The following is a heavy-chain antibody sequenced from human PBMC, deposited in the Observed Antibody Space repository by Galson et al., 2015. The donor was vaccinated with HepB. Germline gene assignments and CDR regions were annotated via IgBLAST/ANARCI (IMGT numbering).Heavy chain of an antibody. CDR3: AKFFGLFARPPAVIPAATTADWYAMDV. CDR2: ISGSGGTT. D-gene: IGHD2-2*01. J-gene: IGHJ6*02. Sequence: SLRLSCAASGFTFSSYAMSWVRQAAGKGLEWVSAISGSGGTTHDADSVKGRFTISRDNSKNTLYLQMNRLRAEDTAVYYCAKFFGLFARPPAVIPAATTADWYAMDVWGQGTTVTVSS. CDR1: GFTFSSYA. V-gene: IGHV3-23*01.